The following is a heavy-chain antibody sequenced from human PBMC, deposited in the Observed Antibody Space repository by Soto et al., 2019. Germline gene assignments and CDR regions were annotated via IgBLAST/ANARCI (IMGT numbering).Heavy chain of an antibody. V-gene: IGHV1-69*02. CDR2: IIPILGIA. CDR3: SRRCSGGSCYSVAFDY. Sequence: SVKVSCKACGGTFSSYTISWVRQAPGQGLEWMGRIIPILGIANYAQKFQGRVTITADKSTSTAYMELSSLRSEDTAVYYCSRRCSGGSCYSVAFDYWGQGTLVTVSS. J-gene: IGHJ4*02. CDR1: GGTFSSYT. D-gene: IGHD2-15*01.